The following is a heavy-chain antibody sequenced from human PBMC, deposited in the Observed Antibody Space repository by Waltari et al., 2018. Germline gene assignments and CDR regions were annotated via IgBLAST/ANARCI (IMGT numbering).Heavy chain of an antibody. Sequence: QLQLQESGPGLVKPSGTLSLTCTVYGDSMTSTDCWSWVRQPPRKGLEWVGQVRGDGKTNYNPSFAGRVAVSLDTSINQFSLRVTSATAADTAVYYCARDRGRGLYLDSWGQGTLVTVSP. V-gene: IGHV4-4*02. J-gene: IGHJ4*02. CDR2: VRGDGKT. D-gene: IGHD2-15*01. CDR3: ARDRGRGLYLDS. CDR1: GDSMTSTDC.